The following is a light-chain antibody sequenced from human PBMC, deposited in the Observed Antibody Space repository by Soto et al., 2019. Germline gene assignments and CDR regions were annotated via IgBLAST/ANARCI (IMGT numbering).Light chain of an antibody. CDR1: QNVLSNY. Sequence: EIVLTQSPGTLSLSPVERATLSCWASQNVLSNYLAWYQQKPGQAPRLLIYGASTRATGIPDRFGGSGSETDFTLTISSLEPEDIAVYYCQQYNNWPWTFGQGTKVDIK. CDR3: QQYNNWPWT. CDR2: GAS. V-gene: IGKV3-20*01. J-gene: IGKJ1*01.